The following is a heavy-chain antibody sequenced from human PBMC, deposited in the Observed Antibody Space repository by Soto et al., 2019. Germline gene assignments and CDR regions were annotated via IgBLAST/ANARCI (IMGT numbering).Heavy chain of an antibody. CDR1: GGSISSYY. J-gene: IGHJ3*02. Sequence: PETLSVTYSVSGGSISSYYWSWIRQPPGKGLEWIAYIYYSGTSYNPSLKSRVSISLDTPKNQFSLKLSSVTAADTAVYYCARTYDGSGTNSGGYGFAIWAQGTLVTVS. V-gene: IGHV4-59*01. CDR3: ARTYDGSGTNSGGYGFAI. CDR2: IYYSGT. D-gene: IGHD3-22*01.